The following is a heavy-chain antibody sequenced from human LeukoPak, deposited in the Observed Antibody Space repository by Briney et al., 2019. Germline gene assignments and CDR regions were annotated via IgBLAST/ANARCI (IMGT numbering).Heavy chain of an antibody. V-gene: IGHV3-21*01. Sequence: GGSLRLSCAASGFTFSSYSMNWVRQAPGKGLEWVSSISSSSSYIYYADSVKGRFTISRDNAKNSLYLQMNSLRAEDTAVYYCASENYGSGSEAFDYWGQGTLATVPS. CDR2: ISSSSSYI. CDR1: GFTFSSYS. CDR3: ASENYGSGSEAFDY. D-gene: IGHD3-10*01. J-gene: IGHJ4*02.